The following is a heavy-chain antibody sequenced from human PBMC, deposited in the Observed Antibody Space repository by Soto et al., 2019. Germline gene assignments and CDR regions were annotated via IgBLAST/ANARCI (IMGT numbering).Heavy chain of an antibody. CDR2: ISGSGGST. D-gene: IGHD3-22*01. V-gene: IGHV3-23*01. J-gene: IGHJ4*02. Sequence: PGGSLRLSCAASGFPFSSYAISWVRQALGKGLEWVSAISGSGGSTYYADSVKGRFTISRDNSKNTLYLQMNSLRAEDTAVYYCAKEDYYDSSGYPLTPFDYWGQGTLVTVSS. CDR3: AKEDYYDSSGYPLTPFDY. CDR1: GFPFSSYA.